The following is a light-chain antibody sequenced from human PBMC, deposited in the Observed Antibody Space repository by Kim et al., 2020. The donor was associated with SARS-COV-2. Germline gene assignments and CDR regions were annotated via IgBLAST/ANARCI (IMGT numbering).Light chain of an antibody. J-gene: IGLJ3*02. V-gene: IGLV3-27*01. CDR3: YCAADNNLGV. Sequence: VSPGQTARLTCSGDVLAKRYARWFQQKPGQAPVLVIYKDSERPSGIPERFSGSSSGTTVTLTISGAQVEDEADYYCYCAADNNLGVFGGGTQLTVL. CDR1: VLAKRY. CDR2: KDS.